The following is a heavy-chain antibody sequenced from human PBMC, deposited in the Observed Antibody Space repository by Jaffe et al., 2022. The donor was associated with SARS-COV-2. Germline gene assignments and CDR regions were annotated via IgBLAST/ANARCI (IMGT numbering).Heavy chain of an antibody. CDR3: ARDITGVLGFLEWSAGMDV. CDR2: ISYDGSNK. CDR1: GFTFSSYA. V-gene: IGHV3-30-3*01. J-gene: IGHJ6*02. D-gene: IGHD3-3*01. Sequence: QVQLVESGGGVVQPGRSLRLSCAASGFTFSSYAMHWVRQAPGKGLEWVAVISYDGSNKYYADSVKGRFTISRDNSKNTLYLQMNSLRAEDTAVYYCARDITGVLGFLEWSAGMDVWGQGTAVTVSS.